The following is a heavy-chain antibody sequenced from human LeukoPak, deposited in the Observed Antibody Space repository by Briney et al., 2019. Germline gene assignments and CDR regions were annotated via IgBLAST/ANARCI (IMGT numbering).Heavy chain of an antibody. CDR1: GFTFSNYG. Sequence: GGSLRLSCAASGFTFSNYGMHWVRQAPGKGLEWVALISYDGTTKYYADSVKGRFTISRDSSKNTLYLQMNSLRAEDTAVYYCAKVRWELLVSDYFDYWGQGTLVTVS. V-gene: IGHV3-30*18. D-gene: IGHD1-26*01. CDR2: ISYDGTTK. J-gene: IGHJ4*02. CDR3: AKVRWELLVSDYFDY.